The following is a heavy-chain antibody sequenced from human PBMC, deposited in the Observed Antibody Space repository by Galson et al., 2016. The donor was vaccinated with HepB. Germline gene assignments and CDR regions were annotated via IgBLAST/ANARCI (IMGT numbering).Heavy chain of an antibody. Sequence: SLRLSCAASGFTFSSSGMSWVRQAPGKGLEWLSEITSAGNTYYADSVKGRFTISRDISKNTLYLRMNSLRAEDTAGYYCAKERLGYLDYWGQGTLVTVSS. D-gene: IGHD4-11*01. J-gene: IGHJ4*02. CDR2: ITSAGNT. V-gene: IGHV3-23*01. CDR3: AKERLGYLDY. CDR1: GFTFSSSG.